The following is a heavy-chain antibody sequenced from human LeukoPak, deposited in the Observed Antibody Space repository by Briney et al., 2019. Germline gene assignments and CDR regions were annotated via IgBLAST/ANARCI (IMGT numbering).Heavy chain of an antibody. J-gene: IGHJ4*02. CDR3: AREGGPYRPLDY. V-gene: IGHV1-69*10. CDR1: GGTFSSYA. CDR2: IIPILGIA. Sequence: VKVSCKASGGTFSSYAISWVRQPPGQGLEWMGRIIPILGIANYAQKFQGRVTTTADKSTSTAYMELSSLRSEDTAVYYCAREGGPYRPLDYSGQGTLVTVAS.